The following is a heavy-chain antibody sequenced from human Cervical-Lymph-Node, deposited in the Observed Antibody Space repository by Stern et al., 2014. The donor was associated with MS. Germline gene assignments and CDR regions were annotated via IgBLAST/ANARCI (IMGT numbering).Heavy chain of an antibody. J-gene: IGHJ4*02. D-gene: IGHD3-10*01. CDR1: GFTFSSYT. CDR2: ITGSGGNT. Sequence: EMQLVESGGGLVHPGGSLRLSCEASGFTFSSYTMTWLRQAPGKGLEWVSSITGSGGNTYYTHSVKGRFTISRDNSRNTVYLQVHSLRAEDTALYHCAKDLPYASGRPDYWGQGTLVTVSS. CDR3: AKDLPYASGRPDY. V-gene: IGHV3-23*04.